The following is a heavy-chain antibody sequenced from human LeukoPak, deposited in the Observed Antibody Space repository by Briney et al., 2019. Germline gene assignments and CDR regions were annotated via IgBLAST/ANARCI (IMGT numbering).Heavy chain of an antibody. CDR3: AKDRIAAAWGGYFDY. V-gene: IGHV3-13*01. J-gene: IGHJ4*02. Sequence: GGSLRLFCAASGFTFSSYDMHWVRQATGKGLEWVSAIGTAGDTYYPGSVKGRFTISRENAKNSLYLQMNSLRAEDTALYYCAKDRIAAAWGGYFDYWGQGTLSPPPQ. D-gene: IGHD6-13*01. CDR2: IGTAGDT. CDR1: GFTFSSYD.